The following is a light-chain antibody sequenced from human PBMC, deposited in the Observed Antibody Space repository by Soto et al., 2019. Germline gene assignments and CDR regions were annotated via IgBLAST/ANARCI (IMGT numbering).Light chain of an antibody. CDR1: QRVSSSY. J-gene: IGKJ1*01. Sequence: EIVLTQSPGTLSLSPGERATLSCRASQRVSSSYLAWYQQKPGQAPRLLIYGASSRATGIPDRFSGSGSGTDFTLTISRLEPEDFAVYYCQQYSSSSWTFGQGTKGEIK. V-gene: IGKV3-20*01. CDR2: GAS. CDR3: QQYSSSSWT.